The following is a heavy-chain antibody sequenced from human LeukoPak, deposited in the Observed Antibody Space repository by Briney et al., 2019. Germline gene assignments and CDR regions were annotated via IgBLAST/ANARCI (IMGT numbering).Heavy chain of an antibody. Sequence: GGSLRLSCAASGFTVSSNYMSWVRQAPGKGLEWVSVIYSGGSTYYADSVKGRFTISRDNSKNTLYLQMNSLRAEDTAVYYCAKGLQTYYYDSSGQLRVGFDYWGQGTLVTVSS. J-gene: IGHJ4*02. V-gene: IGHV3-53*01. CDR1: GFTVSSNY. D-gene: IGHD3-22*01. CDR3: AKGLQTYYYDSSGQLRVGFDY. CDR2: IYSGGST.